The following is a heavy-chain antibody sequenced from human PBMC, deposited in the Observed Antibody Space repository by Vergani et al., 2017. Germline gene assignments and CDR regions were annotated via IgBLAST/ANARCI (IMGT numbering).Heavy chain of an antibody. CDR1: GGSISSGGYS. CDR2: IYHSGRT. Sequence: QVQLQESGPGLVKPSQTLSLTCAVSGGSISSGGYSWSWMRQPPGKGLEWIGYIYHSGRTYYNPSLKSRVTIAVESSKNQFSLKLSSVTAADTAVYYCARARVGSKTQYYFDYWGQGTLVTVSS. V-gene: IGHV4-30-2*01. D-gene: IGHD2-15*01. J-gene: IGHJ4*02. CDR3: ARARVGSKTQYYFDY.